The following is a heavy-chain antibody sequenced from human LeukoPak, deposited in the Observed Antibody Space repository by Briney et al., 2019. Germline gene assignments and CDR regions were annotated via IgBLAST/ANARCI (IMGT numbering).Heavy chain of an antibody. CDR3: AKDAVRGRFDP. CDR2: ISGGSGNT. CDR1: GFTFGSYA. D-gene: IGHD3-10*01. Sequence: GGSLRLSCTGSGFTFGSYAMSWVRQAPGKGLEWVSAISGGSGNTYYADSVKGRFTISRDISKNTVYLQMNSLRAEDTAVYYCAKDAVRGRFDPWGQGTMVTVSS. J-gene: IGHJ5*02. V-gene: IGHV3-23*01.